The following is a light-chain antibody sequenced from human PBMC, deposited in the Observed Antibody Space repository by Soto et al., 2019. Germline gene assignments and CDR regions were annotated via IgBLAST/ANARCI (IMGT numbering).Light chain of an antibody. CDR2: XNS. J-gene: IGLJ1*01. CDR1: SSNIGAGYD. V-gene: IGLV1-40*01. CDR3: QSYDSSLSGYV. Sequence: QSVLXQPPSXSGAPGQRVTISXXGSSSNIGAGYDVHWYQQLPGTAPKLLXXXNSNRPSGVPDRFSGSKSGTSASLAITGLQAEDEADYYCQSYDSSLSGYVFGTGTKLTVL.